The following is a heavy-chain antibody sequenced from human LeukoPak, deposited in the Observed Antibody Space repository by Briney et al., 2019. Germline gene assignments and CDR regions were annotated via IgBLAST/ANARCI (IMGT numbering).Heavy chain of an antibody. J-gene: IGHJ3*02. CDR1: GFSLSTSGMC. D-gene: IGHD6-13*01. CDR2: IDWDDDK. V-gene: IGHV2-70*01. CDR3: ARINSSSWYVALDI. Sequence: SGPTLVNPTQTLTLTCTFSGFSLSTSGMCVSWIRQPPGKALEWLALIDWDDDKYYSTSLKTRLTISKDTSKNQVVLTMTNMDPVDTATYYCARINSSSWYVALDIWGQGTMVTVSS.